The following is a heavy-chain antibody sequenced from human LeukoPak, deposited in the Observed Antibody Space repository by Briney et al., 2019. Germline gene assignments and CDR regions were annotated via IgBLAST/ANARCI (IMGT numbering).Heavy chain of an antibody. CDR3: ARDRRSQWELPGGVDY. D-gene: IGHD1-26*01. CDR1: GFTFSSYW. CDR2: IKQDGSEK. J-gene: IGHJ4*02. Sequence: GGSLRLSCAASGFTFSSYWMSWVRQAPGKGLEWVANIKQDGSEKYYVDSVKGRFTISRDNAKNSLYLQVNSLRAEDTAVYYCARDRRSQWELPGGVDYWGQGTLVTVSS. V-gene: IGHV3-7*01.